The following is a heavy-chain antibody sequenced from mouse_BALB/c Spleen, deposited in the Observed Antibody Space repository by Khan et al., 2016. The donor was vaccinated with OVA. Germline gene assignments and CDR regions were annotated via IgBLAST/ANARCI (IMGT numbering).Heavy chain of an antibody. CDR3: ARGGHWYFDG. CDR2: IYPGDGDT. J-gene: IGHJ1*01. Sequence: VQLQQSGAELVRPGSSVKISCKASGYAFSSYWMNWVKQRPGQGLEWIGQIYPGDGDTNYNGKFKGKATLTADKSSSPAYMQLSSLKSEDPAGDCCARGGHWYFDGWGAGTTVTVSS. CDR1: GYAFSSYW. V-gene: IGHV1-80*01.